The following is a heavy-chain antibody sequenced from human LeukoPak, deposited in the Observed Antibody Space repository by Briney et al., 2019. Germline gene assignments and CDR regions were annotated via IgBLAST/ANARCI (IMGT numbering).Heavy chain of an antibody. CDR3: VKDGHNNGYHFDY. J-gene: IGHJ4*02. Sequence: PGGSLRLSCTASGFTFSSYGMHWVRQAPGQGLEWVAIISSDGSIKYSADSVEGRFTISRDSSKNTLYLQMNSLRAEDTAVYYCVKDGHNNGYHFDYWGQGSLVTVSS. V-gene: IGHV3-30*18. D-gene: IGHD3-22*01. CDR1: GFTFSSYG. CDR2: ISSDGSIK.